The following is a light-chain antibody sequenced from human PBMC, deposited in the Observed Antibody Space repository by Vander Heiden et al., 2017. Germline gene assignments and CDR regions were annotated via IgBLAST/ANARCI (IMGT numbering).Light chain of an antibody. CDR2: AAS. CDR1: QSISSL. J-gene: IGKJ2*01. CDR3: QQSYSTPYT. V-gene: IGKV1-39*01. Sequence: DIQMTQSPSSLSASVGDRVTITCRASQSISSLLDWYQQKPGKAPKLLIYAASSWQSGIPSRFSGSGSGTDFTLTISSLQPEDFAAYYCQQSYSTPYTFGQGTKLEIK.